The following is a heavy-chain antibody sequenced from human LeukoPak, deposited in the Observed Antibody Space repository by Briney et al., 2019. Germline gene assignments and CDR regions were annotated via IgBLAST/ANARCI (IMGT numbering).Heavy chain of an antibody. CDR1: GFTVSTKY. Sequence: PGGSLRLSCAASGFTVSTKYMNWIRQAPGKGLEWVSVIYTSGSTNYADSVKGRFTIPRDNSMTTLYLQMNSLRAEDTAVYYCARDPYSSNSRPYYFDYWGQGTLVTVSS. V-gene: IGHV3-53*01. CDR2: IYTSGST. J-gene: IGHJ4*02. D-gene: IGHD4-23*01. CDR3: ARDPYSSNSRPYYFDY.